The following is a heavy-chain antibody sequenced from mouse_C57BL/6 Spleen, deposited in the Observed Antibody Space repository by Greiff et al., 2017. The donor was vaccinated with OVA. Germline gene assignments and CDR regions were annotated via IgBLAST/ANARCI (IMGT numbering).Heavy chain of an antibody. CDR2: INYDGSST. CDR1: GFTFSDYY. D-gene: IGHD2-4*01. V-gene: IGHV5-16*01. Sequence: EVMLVESEGGLVQPGSSMKLSCTASGFTFSDYYMAWVRQVPEKGLEWVANINYDGSSTYYLDSLKSRFIISRDNAKNILYLQMSSLKSEDTATYYCARREDYDGAMDYWGQGTSVTVSS. J-gene: IGHJ4*01. CDR3: ARREDYDGAMDY.